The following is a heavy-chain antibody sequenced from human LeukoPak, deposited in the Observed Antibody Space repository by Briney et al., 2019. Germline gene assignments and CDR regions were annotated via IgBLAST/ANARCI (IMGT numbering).Heavy chain of an antibody. CDR1: VYTFTIYD. V-gene: IGHV1-8*01. D-gene: IGHD2-15*01. CDR2: MKPNRGNT. CDR3: ALGYCSGGSCYKGFDP. Sequence: ASVKVSCKSSVYTFTIYDINWGRQATGQGLEWMGWMKPNRGNTGYANTFQGRVTMTTNTSINTAYMELSRLRSEDTAVYYCALGYCSGGSCYKGFDPWGQGTLVTVSS. J-gene: IGHJ5*02.